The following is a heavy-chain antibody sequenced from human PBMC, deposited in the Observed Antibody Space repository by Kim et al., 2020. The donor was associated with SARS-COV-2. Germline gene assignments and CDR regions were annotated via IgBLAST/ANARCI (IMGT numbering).Heavy chain of an antibody. J-gene: IGHJ4*02. CDR3: ARGLGFLEWSPPHY. CDR2: INPSGGST. D-gene: IGHD3-3*01. V-gene: IGHV1-46*01. CDR1: AYTFTSYY. Sequence: ASVKVACKASAYTFTSYYMHWVRQAPGQGLEWMGIINPSGGSTSYAQKFQGRVNMTRDTSTRTVYMELSSMRSEDTAVYYCARGLGFLEWSPPHYCGQGTLVTVSS.